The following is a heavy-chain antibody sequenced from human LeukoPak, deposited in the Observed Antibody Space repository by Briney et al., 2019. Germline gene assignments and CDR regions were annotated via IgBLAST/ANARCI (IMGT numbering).Heavy chain of an antibody. CDR2: ISGSGGST. D-gene: IGHD1-1*01. Sequence: PGGSLRLSCAASGFTFSSYAMSWVRQAPGKGLEWVSAISGSGGSTYYADSVKGRFTISRDNPKNTLYLQMNSLRAEDTAVYYCAKDYTYNWNVPNWFDPWGQGTLVTVSS. CDR3: AKDYTYNWNVPNWFDP. V-gene: IGHV3-23*01. CDR1: GFTFSSYA. J-gene: IGHJ5*02.